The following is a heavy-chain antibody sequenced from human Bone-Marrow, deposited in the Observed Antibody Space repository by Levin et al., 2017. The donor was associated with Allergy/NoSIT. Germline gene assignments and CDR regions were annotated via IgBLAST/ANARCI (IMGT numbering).Heavy chain of an antibody. CDR3: ATKGYY. Sequence: SQTLSLTCTVSGDSISASPWNWIRQSPGKGLEWIGNIRYSGTTNYNPSLKNRVTISIDTSNTQFSLKLTSVTAADTAVYYCATKGYYWGQGTLVTVSS. J-gene: IGHJ4*02. CDR2: IRYSGTT. D-gene: IGHD3-22*01. CDR1: GDSISASP. V-gene: IGHV4-59*08.